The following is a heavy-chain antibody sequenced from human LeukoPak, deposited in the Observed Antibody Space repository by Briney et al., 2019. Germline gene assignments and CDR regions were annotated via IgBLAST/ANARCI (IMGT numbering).Heavy chain of an antibody. V-gene: IGHV4-59*08. J-gene: IGHJ4*02. Sequence: SETLSLTCTVSGGSISSYYWSWIRQPPGKGLEWIGYIYCSGSTNYNPSLKSRVTISVDTSKNQFSLKLSSVTAADTAVYYCARRDYYDSSGYYGYWGQGTLVTVSS. CDR3: ARRDYYDSSGYYGY. CDR1: GGSISSYY. D-gene: IGHD3-22*01. CDR2: IYCSGST.